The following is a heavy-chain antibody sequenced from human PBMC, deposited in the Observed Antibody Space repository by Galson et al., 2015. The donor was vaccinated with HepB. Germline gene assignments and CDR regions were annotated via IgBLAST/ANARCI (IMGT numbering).Heavy chain of an antibody. D-gene: IGHD6-19*01. Sequence: SLRLSCAASGFTFSSYAMHWVRQAPGKGLEWVGRIKSKTDGGTTDYAAPVKGRFTISRDDSKNTLYLQMNSLKTEDTAVYYCTTDKPHSQWLVTYYYYGMDVWGQGTTVTVSS. CDR3: TTDKPHSQWLVTYYYYGMDV. V-gene: IGHV3-15*01. CDR2: IKSKTDGGTT. CDR1: GFTFSSYA. J-gene: IGHJ6*02.